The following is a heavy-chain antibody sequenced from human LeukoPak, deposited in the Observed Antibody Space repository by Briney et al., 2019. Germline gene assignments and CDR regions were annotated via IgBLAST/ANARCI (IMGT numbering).Heavy chain of an antibody. CDR1: GYTLTELS. V-gene: IGHV1-24*01. D-gene: IGHD4-23*01. CDR2: FDPEDGET. Sequence: ASVKVSCKVSGYTLTELSMHWVRQAPGKGLEWMGGFDPEDGETIYARKFQGRVTMTEDTSTDTAYMELSSLRSEDTAVYYCATEGQPRWAFDIWGQGTMVTVSS. J-gene: IGHJ3*02. CDR3: ATEGQPRWAFDI.